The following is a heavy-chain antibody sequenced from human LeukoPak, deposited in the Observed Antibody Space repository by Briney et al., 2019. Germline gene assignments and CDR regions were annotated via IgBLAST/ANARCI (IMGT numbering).Heavy chain of an antibody. CDR2: IKQDGNDK. Sequence: ETLSLTCTVSGGSISSYYWSWIRQAPGKGLEWLANIKQDGNDKNYVDSVKGRFTISRDNAKNSLYLQMNSLRAEDTAVYYCARLRNDAFDIWGQGTMVTVSS. J-gene: IGHJ3*02. CDR3: ARLRNDAFDI. V-gene: IGHV3-7*01. CDR1: GGSISSYY. D-gene: IGHD1-14*01.